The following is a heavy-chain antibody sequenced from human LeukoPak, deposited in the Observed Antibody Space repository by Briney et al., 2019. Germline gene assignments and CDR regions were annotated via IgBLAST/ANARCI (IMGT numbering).Heavy chain of an antibody. Sequence: GGSLRLSCAASGFTFSSYWMSWVRQAPGKGLEWVANIKHDGSEKYYVDSVKGRFTISRDNAKNSLYLQMNSLRAEDTAIYYCARDFTAAAGFDYWGQGTLVTVFS. CDR3: ARDFTAAAGFDY. D-gene: IGHD6-13*01. CDR1: GFTFSSYW. CDR2: IKHDGSEK. J-gene: IGHJ4*02. V-gene: IGHV3-7*01.